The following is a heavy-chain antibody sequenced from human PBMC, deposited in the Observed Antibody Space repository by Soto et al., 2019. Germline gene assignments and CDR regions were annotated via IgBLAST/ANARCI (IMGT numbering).Heavy chain of an antibody. V-gene: IGHV3-30*04. Sequence: VQLVESGGGVVQPGRSLRLSCAVSGFTFSRYAMHWVRQAPGKGLEWVAIISFEGRNKYYADSVKGRFTISRDNSKNTLYLQMNSLRTEDTAVYYCARAIGYLQHWGQGTLVTVSS. J-gene: IGHJ1*01. CDR2: ISFEGRNK. CDR3: ARAIGYLQH. CDR1: GFTFSRYA.